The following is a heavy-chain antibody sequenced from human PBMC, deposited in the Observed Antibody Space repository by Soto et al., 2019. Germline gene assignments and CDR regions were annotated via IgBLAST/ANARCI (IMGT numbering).Heavy chain of an antibody. CDR3: AKDGFGGASDY. V-gene: IGHV3-23*01. CDR1: GFTFSSYA. CDR2: ISGSGTNI. Sequence: EVQLLESGGGFAKPGGSLRLSCAASGFTFSSYAMNWVRQAPGRGLEWVSTISGSGTNIYYADFVQGRFTIPRDNSQNTLFLQMTSLRVDDAASYYCAKDGFGGASDYWGQGTHVTVSS. D-gene: IGHD3-3*01. J-gene: IGHJ4*02.